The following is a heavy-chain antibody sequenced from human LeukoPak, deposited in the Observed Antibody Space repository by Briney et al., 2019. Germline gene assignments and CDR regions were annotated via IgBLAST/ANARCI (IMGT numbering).Heavy chain of an antibody. Sequence: ASVKVSCKASGGTFSSYAISWVRQAPGQGLEWMGGIIPIFGTANYAQKFQGRVTITTDESTSTAYMELSSLRSEDTAVYYCARDVLDGNNESYFDYWGQGTLVTVSS. CDR1: GGTFSSYA. V-gene: IGHV1-69*05. CDR3: ARDVLDGNNESYFDY. D-gene: IGHD5-24*01. J-gene: IGHJ4*02. CDR2: IIPIFGTA.